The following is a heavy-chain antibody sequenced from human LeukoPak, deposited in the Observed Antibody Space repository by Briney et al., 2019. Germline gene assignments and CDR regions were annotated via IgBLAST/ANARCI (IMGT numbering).Heavy chain of an antibody. CDR3: AKQVWDSVASDY. CDR1: GFTFSSYA. D-gene: IGHD1-26*01. CDR2: ISGSGGST. V-gene: IGHV3-23*01. J-gene: IGHJ4*02. Sequence: GGLRLSCAASGFTFSSYAMSWVRQAPGKGLEWVSAISGSGGSTYYADSVKGRFTISRDNSKNTLYLQMNSLRAEDTAVYYCAKQVWDSVASDYWGQGTLVTVSS.